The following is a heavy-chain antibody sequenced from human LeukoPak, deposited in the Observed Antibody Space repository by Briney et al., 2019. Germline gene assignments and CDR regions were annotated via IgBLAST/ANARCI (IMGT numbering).Heavy chain of an antibody. Sequence: ASVKVSCKASGYTCTSYDINWVRQDTGQGLEWMGWMNPNSGNTGYAQKFQGRVTITRNTSISTAYMELSSLRSEDTAVYYCARAPGIAAAGTNLRWFDPWGQGTLVTVSS. CDR2: MNPNSGNT. J-gene: IGHJ5*02. CDR1: GYTCTSYD. D-gene: IGHD6-13*01. CDR3: ARAPGIAAAGTNLRWFDP. V-gene: IGHV1-8*03.